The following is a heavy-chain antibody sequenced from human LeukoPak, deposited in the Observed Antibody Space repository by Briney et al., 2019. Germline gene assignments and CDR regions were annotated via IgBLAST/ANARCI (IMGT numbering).Heavy chain of an antibody. J-gene: IGHJ4*02. CDR2: ISYDGSNQ. V-gene: IGHV3-30*18. D-gene: IGHD3-16*01. CDR3: AEVRVDAYVSPNDY. CDR1: GFTFSSYG. Sequence: PGGSLRLSCAASGFTFSSYGMHWVRQAPGMGLEWVAIISYDGSNQYYADSVKGRFTISRDNSRNTLYLQMNSLRAEDTALYYCAEVRVDAYVSPNDYWGQGTLVTVSS.